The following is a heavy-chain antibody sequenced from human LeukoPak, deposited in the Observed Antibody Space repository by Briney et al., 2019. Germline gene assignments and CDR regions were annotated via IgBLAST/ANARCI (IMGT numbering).Heavy chain of an antibody. J-gene: IGHJ4*02. V-gene: IGHV3-7*01. CDR1: GFPFSSYW. CDR3: AREIEQWLVLDY. D-gene: IGHD6-19*01. CDR2: IKQDGSEK. Sequence: GGSLRLSCAASGFPFSSYWMSGVRQAPGKGLEGVANIKQDGSEKYYVDSVKGRFTISRDNAKNSLYLQMNSLRAEDTAVYYCAREIEQWLVLDYWGQGTLVTVSS.